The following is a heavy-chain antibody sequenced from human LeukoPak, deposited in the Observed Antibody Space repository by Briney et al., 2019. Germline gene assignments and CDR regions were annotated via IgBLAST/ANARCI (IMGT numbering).Heavy chain of an antibody. Sequence: GKSLKISCKGSGYTFSNSIISWVRQMPAKGLEWMGIIYPGDSETRYSPSFQGQVTISADKSISTAYVQWSSLRGSDTTMFYCARLRVASAMRGDYWGKGTLVTVSS. D-gene: IGHD2-2*01. CDR1: GYTFSNSI. V-gene: IGHV5-51*01. CDR2: IYPGDSET. J-gene: IGHJ4*02. CDR3: ARLRVASAMRGDY.